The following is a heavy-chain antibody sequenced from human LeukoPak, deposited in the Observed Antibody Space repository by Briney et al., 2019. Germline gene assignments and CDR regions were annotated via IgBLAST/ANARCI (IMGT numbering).Heavy chain of an antibody. CDR2: IKQDGSEK. V-gene: IGHV3-7*01. Sequence: GGSLRLSCVASGFTFSSYWMSWVRQAPGKGLEWVANIKQDGSEKYYVDSVKGRFTISRDNAKNSLYLQMNSLRAEDTAVYYCARDLQYYYYMDVWGKGTTVTISS. CDR1: GFTFSSYW. CDR3: ARDLQYYYYMDV. J-gene: IGHJ6*03.